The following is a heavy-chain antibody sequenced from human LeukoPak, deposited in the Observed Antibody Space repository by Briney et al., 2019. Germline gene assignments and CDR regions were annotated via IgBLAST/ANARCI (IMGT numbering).Heavy chain of an antibody. CDR3: ARGGSRDGYNLVWFDP. CDR2: MNPNSGNT. Sequence: AASVKVSCKASGYTFTSYDINWVRQATGQGLEWMGWMNPNSGNTGYAQKFQGRVTMTRNTSISTAYMELSSLRSEDTAVYYCARGGSRDGYNLVWFDPWGQGTLVTVSS. CDR1: GYTFTSYD. D-gene: IGHD5-24*01. V-gene: IGHV1-8*01. J-gene: IGHJ5*02.